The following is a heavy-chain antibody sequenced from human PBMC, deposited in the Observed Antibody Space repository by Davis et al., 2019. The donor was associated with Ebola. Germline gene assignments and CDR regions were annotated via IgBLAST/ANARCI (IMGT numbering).Heavy chain of an antibody. CDR1: GFTFSSYG. V-gene: IGHV3-33*01. J-gene: IGHJ4*02. D-gene: IGHD3-10*01. CDR2: IWYDGSNK. Sequence: GESLKISCAASGFTFSSYGMHWVRQAPGKGLEWVAVIWYDGSNKYYADSVKGRFTISRDNSKNTLYLQMNSLRAEDTAVYYCARDLTMVQGVMSYWGQGTLSPSPQ. CDR3: ARDLTMVQGVMSY.